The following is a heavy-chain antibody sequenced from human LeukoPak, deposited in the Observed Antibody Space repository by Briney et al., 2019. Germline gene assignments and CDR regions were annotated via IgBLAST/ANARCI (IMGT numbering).Heavy chain of an antibody. CDR1: GGSLTGYS. J-gene: IGHJ6*03. V-gene: IGHV4-34*01. Sequence: SETLSLTCAVHGGSLTGYSWACVRQPPGDGLEWIGEINQVERAIYSPPLESRVSISLVASKNQFFLQLTSVAAADTAMYYCARGRATPSRLFFDYYFMDVWGPGTPVTVSS. CDR2: INQVERA. CDR3: ARGRATPSRLFFDYYFMDV. D-gene: IGHD2-15*01.